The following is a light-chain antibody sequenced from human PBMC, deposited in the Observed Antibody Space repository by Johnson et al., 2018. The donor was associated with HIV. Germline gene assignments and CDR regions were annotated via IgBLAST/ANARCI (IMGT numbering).Light chain of an antibody. CDR1: SSNIGDNY. CDR2: ENN. Sequence: QSVLTQPPSVSAAPGQKVTISCSGSSSNIGDNYVSWYQQLPGTAPKVLIYENNERPSGIPDRFSGSRSGTSATLGITGLQTGDEADYYCGTWDSSLGASYCFGTGTKVTVL. J-gene: IGLJ1*01. V-gene: IGLV1-51*02. CDR3: GTWDSSLGASYC.